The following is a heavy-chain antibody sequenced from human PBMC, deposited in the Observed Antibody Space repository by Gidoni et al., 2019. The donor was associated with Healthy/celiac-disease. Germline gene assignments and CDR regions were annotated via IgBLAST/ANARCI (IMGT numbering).Heavy chain of an antibody. CDR2: IYYSGST. CDR1: GGSISSYY. D-gene: IGHD3-22*01. V-gene: IGHV4-59*01. J-gene: IGHJ4*02. Sequence: QVQLQESGPGLVKPSETLSLTCTVSGGSISSYYWSWIRQPPGKGLEWIGYIYYSGSTNYNPSLKSRVTISVDTSKNQFSLKLSSVTAADTAVYYCARDLLHGYFDYWGQGTLVTVSS. CDR3: ARDLLHGYFDY.